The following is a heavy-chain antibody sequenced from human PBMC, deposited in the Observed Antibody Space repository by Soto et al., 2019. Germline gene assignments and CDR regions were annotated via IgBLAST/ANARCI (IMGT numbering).Heavy chain of an antibody. J-gene: IGHJ4*02. Sequence: QVQLVESGGGVVQPGRSLRLSCAASGFTFSSYAMHWVRQAPGKGLEWVAVISYDGSNKYYADSVKGRFTISRDNSKNTLYLQVNSLRAEDTAVYYCARVDPPYYDSSGYYSDYWGQGTLVTVSS. CDR3: ARVDPPYYDSSGYYSDY. V-gene: IGHV3-30-3*01. CDR2: ISYDGSNK. D-gene: IGHD3-22*01. CDR1: GFTFSSYA.